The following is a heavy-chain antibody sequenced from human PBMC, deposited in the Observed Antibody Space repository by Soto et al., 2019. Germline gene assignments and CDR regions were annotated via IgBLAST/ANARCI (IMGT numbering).Heavy chain of an antibody. J-gene: IGHJ4*02. CDR2: SYYSGST. Sequence: SETLSLTCTVSGGSIRSSSYYWGWIRQPPGKGLEWIGSSYYSGSTYYNPSLKSRVTISVDTSKNQFALKLSSVTAADTAVYYCARQLTKDDFWTGYYPQGSGSPDFDYWGQGTLVTVSS. CDR1: GGSIRSSSYY. CDR3: ARQLTKDDFWTGYYPQGSGSPDFDY. V-gene: IGHV4-39*01. D-gene: IGHD3-3*01.